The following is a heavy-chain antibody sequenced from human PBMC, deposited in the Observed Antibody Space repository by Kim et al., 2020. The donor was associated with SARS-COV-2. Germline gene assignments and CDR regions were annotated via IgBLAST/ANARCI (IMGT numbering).Heavy chain of an antibody. J-gene: IGHJ4*02. V-gene: IGHV3-23*01. CDR1: GFTFSSYA. Sequence: GGSLRLSCAASGFTFSSYAMSWVRQAPGKGLEWVSDISGSGGSTYYADSVKGRFTISRDNSKNTLYLQMNSLRAEDTAVYYCAKTIRFLEWLLYDYWGQGTLVTVSS. CDR2: ISGSGGST. CDR3: AKTIRFLEWLLYDY. D-gene: IGHD3-3*01.